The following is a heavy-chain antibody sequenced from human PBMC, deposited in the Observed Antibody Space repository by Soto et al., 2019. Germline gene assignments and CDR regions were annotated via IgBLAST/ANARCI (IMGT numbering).Heavy chain of an antibody. CDR2: IKSKTDGGTT. Sequence: GGSLRLSCAASGFTFSNAWMSWVRQAPGKGLEWVGRIKSKTDGGTTDYAAPVKGRFTISRDDSKNTLYLQMNSLKTEDTAVYYCTSSSSWGTYYYYYYMDVWGKGTTVTVSS. CDR1: GFTFSNAW. J-gene: IGHJ6*03. D-gene: IGHD6-13*01. CDR3: TSSSSWGTYYYYYYMDV. V-gene: IGHV3-15*01.